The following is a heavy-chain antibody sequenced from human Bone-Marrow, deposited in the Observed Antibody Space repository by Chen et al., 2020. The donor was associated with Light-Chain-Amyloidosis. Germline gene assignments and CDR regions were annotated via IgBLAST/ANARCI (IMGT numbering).Heavy chain of an antibody. V-gene: IGHV3-30*02. Sequence: QVQLVESGGGVVQPGGSLRLSCAASGFTFSSYGLHWVRQAPGKGLEWVAFIRHDGSNKYYADSVKGRFTISRDNSKNTLYLQMNSLRAEDTAVYYCAKRPPYPSIYGMDVWGQGTTVTVSS. CDR3: AKRPPYPSIYGMDV. D-gene: IGHD2-21*01. J-gene: IGHJ6*02. CDR2: IRHDGSNK. CDR1: GFTFSSYG.